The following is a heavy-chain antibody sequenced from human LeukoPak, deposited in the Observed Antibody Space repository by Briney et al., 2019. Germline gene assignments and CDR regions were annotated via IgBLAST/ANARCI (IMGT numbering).Heavy chain of an antibody. CDR3: AREISSTSCYTCWFDP. V-gene: IGHV4-38-2*01. CDR2: IYHDGST. J-gene: IGHJ5*02. D-gene: IGHD2-2*02. CDR1: GYSISSGAY. Sequence: SETLSLTCAVSGYSISSGAYWGWIRQPPGKGLQWIGCIYHDGSTYYNPSLQSRVTISVDTSKNQFSLKLSSVTAADTAVYYCAREISSTSCYTCWFDPWGQGTLVTVSS.